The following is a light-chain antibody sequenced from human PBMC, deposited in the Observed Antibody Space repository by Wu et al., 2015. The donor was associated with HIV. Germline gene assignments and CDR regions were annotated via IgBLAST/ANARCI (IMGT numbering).Light chain of an antibody. J-gene: IGKJ2*01. CDR3: QQSHRTPYT. CDR2: TTS. CDR1: DRILTY. Sequence: DIQMTQSPSSLSASVGDRVTITCRAGDRILTYLNWYQHKPGQAPKLLVYTTSNLQSGVPSRFSGSGSGTDFTLTISSLEAEDFATYYCQQSHRTPYTFGQGTKVEMK. V-gene: IGKV1-39*01.